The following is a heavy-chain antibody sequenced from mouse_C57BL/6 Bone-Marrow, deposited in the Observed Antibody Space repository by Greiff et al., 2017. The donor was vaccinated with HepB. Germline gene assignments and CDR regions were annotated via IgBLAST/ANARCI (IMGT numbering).Heavy chain of an antibody. V-gene: IGHV5-12*01. Sequence: EVNLVESGGGLVQPGGSLKLSCAASGFTFSDYYMYWVRQTPEKRLEWVAYISNGGGSTYYPDTVKGRFTISRDNAKNTLYLQMSRLKSEDTAMYYCARHDGKALYYAMDYWGQGTSVTVSS. CDR1: GFTFSDYY. J-gene: IGHJ4*01. D-gene: IGHD1-1*01. CDR2: ISNGGGST. CDR3: ARHDGKALYYAMDY.